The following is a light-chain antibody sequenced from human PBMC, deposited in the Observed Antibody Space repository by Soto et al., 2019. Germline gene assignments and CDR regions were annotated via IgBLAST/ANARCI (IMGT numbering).Light chain of an antibody. CDR3: QQYGNSPWT. Sequence: EVVLTQSPGTLSLSPGEGATLSCRASQSVSSSYLAWYQQKTGQAPRLLIYGASSRATGIPDRFSGSGSGADFTLTISRLEPEDFAVYYCQQYGNSPWTFGQGTKVEIK. J-gene: IGKJ1*01. CDR1: QSVSSSY. CDR2: GAS. V-gene: IGKV3-20*01.